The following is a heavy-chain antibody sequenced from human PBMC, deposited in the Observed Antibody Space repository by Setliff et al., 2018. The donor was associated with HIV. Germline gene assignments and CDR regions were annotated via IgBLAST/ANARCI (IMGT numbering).Heavy chain of an antibody. CDR2: TKKKGYNYIT. D-gene: IGHD3-10*01. Sequence: PGGSLRLSCVVSGVTFSDHELDWVRQAPGKGLEWVGRTKKKGYNYITEDAASVKGRFTISRDDSKNSLYLQMNNLKTEDTAVYYCAADVPEAGSGELDYWGQGTLVTVSS. V-gene: IGHV3-72*01. CDR1: GVTFSDHE. CDR3: AADVPEAGSGELDY. J-gene: IGHJ4*02.